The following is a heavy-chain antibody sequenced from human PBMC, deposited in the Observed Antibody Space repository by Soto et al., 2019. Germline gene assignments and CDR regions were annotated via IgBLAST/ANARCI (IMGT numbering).Heavy chain of an antibody. CDR1: CYSISSGFY. CDR2: VYHSGST. V-gene: IGHV4-38-2*02. D-gene: IGHD6-19*01. CDR3: ARESLSYSSYFDS. J-gene: IGHJ4*02. Sequence: SETLSLTCAVSCYSISSGFYWGWIRQPPGKGLEWIGHVYHSGSTYYNPSLQSRVTISVDTSKNQFSLKLNSVTAADTAVYYCARESLSYSSYFDSWGQGALVTVSS.